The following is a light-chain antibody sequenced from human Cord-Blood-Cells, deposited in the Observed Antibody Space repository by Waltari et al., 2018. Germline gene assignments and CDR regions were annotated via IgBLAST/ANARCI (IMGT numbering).Light chain of an antibody. CDR3: QQRYSTPLT. V-gene: IGKV1-39*01. CDR1: QSISSY. CDR2: AAS. Sequence: DIQMTQSPSSPSASVGDRVTITCRASQSISSYLNWYQQKPAKAPKLLIYAASSLQSGVPSRFSGSGSGTAFTLTISSMQPEDFATYYCQQRYSTPLTFGGGTKVEIK. J-gene: IGKJ4*01.